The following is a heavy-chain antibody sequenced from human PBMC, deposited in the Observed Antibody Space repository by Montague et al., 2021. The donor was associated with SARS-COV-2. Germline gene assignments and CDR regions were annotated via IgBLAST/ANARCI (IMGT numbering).Heavy chain of an antibody. CDR3: ARGGATYYYDTSCYVNAFDT. CDR1: GDSISTYC. CDR2: IDYNGYT. V-gene: IGHV4-59*01. D-gene: IGHD3-22*01. J-gene: IGHJ3*02. Sequence: SETLSLTCTVAGDSISTYCWGWIRQPPGKGLEWIVYIDYNGYTNXNPSRRSRVTISVDTSKNQFSLRLSAVTAADTAVYFCARGGATYYYDTSCYVNAFDTWGQGTMVTVSS.